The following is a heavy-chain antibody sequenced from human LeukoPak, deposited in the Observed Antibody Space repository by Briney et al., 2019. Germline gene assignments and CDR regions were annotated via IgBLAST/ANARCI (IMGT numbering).Heavy chain of an antibody. V-gene: IGHV5-51*01. Sequence: HGESLKISCKGSGYSFTSYWIDWVRQMPGKGLEWMGIIYPGNSDTRYSPSFQGQVTISADKSISTAYLQWTSLKASDTATYYCARRNEDGDYPDVWGQGTTVTVSS. J-gene: IGHJ6*02. D-gene: IGHD4-17*01. CDR1: GYSFTSYW. CDR3: ARRNEDGDYPDV. CDR2: IYPGNSDT.